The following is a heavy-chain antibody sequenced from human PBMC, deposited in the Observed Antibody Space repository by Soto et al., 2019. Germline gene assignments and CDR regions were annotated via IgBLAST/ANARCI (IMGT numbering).Heavy chain of an antibody. D-gene: IGHD1-26*01. CDR3: ATDYYGIVGATTYSSYKWFDP. CDR2: FDPEDGET. Sequence: ASVKVSCKVSGYTLTELSMHSARQAPGKGLEWMGGFDPEDGETIYAQKFQGRVTMTEDTSTDTAYMGLSSLRSEDTAVYYCATDYYGIVGATTYSSYKWFDPWGQGTLVTVSS. J-gene: IGHJ5*02. V-gene: IGHV1-24*01. CDR1: GYTLTELS.